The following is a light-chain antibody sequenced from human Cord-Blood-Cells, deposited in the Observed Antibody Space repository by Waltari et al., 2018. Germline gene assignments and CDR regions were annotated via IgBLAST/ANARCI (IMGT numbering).Light chain of an antibody. J-gene: IGKJ4*01. V-gene: IGKV3-15*01. CDR1: QRVSSN. CDR2: GAS. CDR3: QQHNNWST. Sequence: DILIRHSPATLSLSPRERPTLACRASQRVSSNLPWYQQKPGQAPRLLIYGASTRATGIPARFSGSGSGTEFTLTISSLQSEDFAVYYCQQHNNWSTFGGGTKVEIK.